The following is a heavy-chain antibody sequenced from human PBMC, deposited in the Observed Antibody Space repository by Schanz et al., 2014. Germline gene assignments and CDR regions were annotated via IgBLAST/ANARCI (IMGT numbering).Heavy chain of an antibody. D-gene: IGHD3-22*01. V-gene: IGHV1-18*01. CDR2: ISTFRNEDT. CDR1: RYTFNTYG. Sequence: QGQLVQSGPEVKKPGASVKVSCEASRYTFNTYGLNWVRQAPGQGPEFMGWISTFRNEDTNSAQRFQGRLTMTTDTSTSTAYMELRSLRSDDTAVYYCARSNYYDNSDYYNSFDYWGQGTLVTVSS. CDR3: ARSNYYDNSDYYNSFDY. J-gene: IGHJ4*02.